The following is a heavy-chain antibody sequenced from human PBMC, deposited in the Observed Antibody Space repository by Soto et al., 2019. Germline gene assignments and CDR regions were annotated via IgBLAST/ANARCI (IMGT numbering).Heavy chain of an antibody. J-gene: IGHJ3*02. Sequence: EVKLLESGGGLVQPGGSLRLSCAASGFTFSTYSMSWVRQAPGKGLEWVSHITASGGTTYYADSVKGRFTISRDSSRNALHLQMNSLRAEDTALYYCAECYQVYGNYDAFHIWGQGTMVTVSS. CDR1: GFTFSTYS. CDR3: AECYQVYGNYDAFHI. CDR2: ITASGGTT. V-gene: IGHV3-23*01. D-gene: IGHD1-7*01.